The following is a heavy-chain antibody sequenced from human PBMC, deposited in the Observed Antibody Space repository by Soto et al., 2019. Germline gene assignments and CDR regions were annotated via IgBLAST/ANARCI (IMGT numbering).Heavy chain of an antibody. CDR1: GGSISTYY. D-gene: IGHD7-27*01. CDR2: VYYSGSESH. CDR3: ARRPSGPTGWGYFDF. J-gene: IGHJ4*02. V-gene: IGHV4-59*08. Sequence: QVQLQESGPGLVQPSETLSLTCTVSGGSISTYYWSWIRQPPGKGLEWIGYVYYSGSESHNYNPSLKSRITIXXDXSXXQFSLKLTSVTAADTAVYYCARRPSGPTGWGYFDFWGQGSLVTVSS.